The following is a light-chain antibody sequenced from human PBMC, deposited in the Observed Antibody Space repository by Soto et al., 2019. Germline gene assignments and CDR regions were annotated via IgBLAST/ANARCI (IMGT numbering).Light chain of an antibody. CDR3: SSYAGNNNRYV. V-gene: IGLV2-8*01. CDR2: EVT. J-gene: IGLJ1*01. CDR1: SSDVGGYNF. Sequence: QSVLTQPPSASGSPGQSVTISCTGTSSDVGGYNFVSWYQQHPGKAPKLLIYEVTKRPSGVPDRFSGSKSGNTASLAVSGLQAEDEADYYCSSYAGNNNRYVFGTGTKLTV.